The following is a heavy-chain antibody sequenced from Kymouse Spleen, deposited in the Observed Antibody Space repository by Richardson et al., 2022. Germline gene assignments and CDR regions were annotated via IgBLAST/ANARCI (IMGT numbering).Heavy chain of an antibody. CDR1: GGSISSSSYY. CDR2: IYYSGST. V-gene: IGHV4-39*01. J-gene: IGHJ2*01. Sequence: QLQLQESGPGLVKPSETLSLTCTVSGGSISSSSYYWGWIRQPPGKGLEWIGSIYYSGSTYYNPSLKSRVTISVDTSKNQFSLKLSSVTAADTAVYYCARYNWNYDILTGYYNWYFDLWGRGTLVTVSS. D-gene: IGHD3-9*01. CDR3: ARYNWNYDILTGYYNWYFDL.